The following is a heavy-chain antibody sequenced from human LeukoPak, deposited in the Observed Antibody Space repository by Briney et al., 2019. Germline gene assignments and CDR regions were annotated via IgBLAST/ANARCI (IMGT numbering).Heavy chain of an antibody. CDR1: GFTVSSNW. D-gene: IGHD3-16*01. V-gene: IGHV3-7*01. CDR2: IKQDGSEK. J-gene: IGHJ6*03. Sequence: PGGSLRLSRAPSGFTVSSNWMSWVRQPPGKWLEWGANIKQDGSEKYYVDSVKGRFTIFRDNAKNSLYLLMISLRAEDTAVYYCARIGDGPYYYYMDVWGKGTTVTVSS. CDR3: ARIGDGPYYYYMDV.